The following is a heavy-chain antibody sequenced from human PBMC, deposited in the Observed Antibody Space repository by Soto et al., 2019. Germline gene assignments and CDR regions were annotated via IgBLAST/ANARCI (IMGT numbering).Heavy chain of an antibody. Sequence: SETLSLTCTVSGGSISSGGYYWSWIRQHPGKGLEWIGYIYYSGSTYYNPSLKSRVTISVDTSKNQFSLKLSSVTAADTAVYHCARSFGVAAAGPFDYWGQGTLVTVSS. D-gene: IGHD6-13*01. V-gene: IGHV4-31*03. CDR2: IYYSGST. J-gene: IGHJ4*02. CDR3: ARSFGVAAAGPFDY. CDR1: GGSISSGGYY.